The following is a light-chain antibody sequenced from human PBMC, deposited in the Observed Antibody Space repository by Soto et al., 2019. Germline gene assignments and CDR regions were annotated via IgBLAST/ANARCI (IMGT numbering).Light chain of an antibody. CDR2: DDS. J-gene: IGLJ1*01. Sequence: SYELTQPPSVSVAPGQTTSITCGGSNIGEKSVHWYQQKPGQAPVLVVYDDSDRPSGVPERFSGSNSGNTATLTISRVEAGDEADYFCHVWDSSSEHVFGTGTKLTVL. CDR3: HVWDSSSEHV. CDR1: NIGEKS. V-gene: IGLV3-21*02.